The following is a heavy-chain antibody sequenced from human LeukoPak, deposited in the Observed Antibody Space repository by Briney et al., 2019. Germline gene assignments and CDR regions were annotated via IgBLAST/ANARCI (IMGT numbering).Heavy chain of an antibody. CDR3: ARRAVGYCSSTSCTDAFDI. V-gene: IGHV4-59*08. D-gene: IGHD2-2*01. CDR2: IYYSGST. J-gene: IGHJ3*02. CDR1: GGSISSYY. Sequence: SETLSLTCTVSGGSISSYYWSWIRQPPGKGREWIGYIYYSGSTNYNPSLKSRVTISVDTSKNQFSLKLSSVTAADTAVYYCARRAVGYCSSTSCTDAFDIWGQGTMVTVSS.